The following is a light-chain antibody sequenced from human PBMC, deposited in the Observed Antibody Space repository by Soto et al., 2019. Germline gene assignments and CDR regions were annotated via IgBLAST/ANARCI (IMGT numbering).Light chain of an antibody. J-gene: IGKJ4*01. V-gene: IGKV1-33*01. CDR2: DAS. CDR1: QDISNY. Sequence: DIQMTQSPSSLSASVGDRVTITCQASQDISNYLNWYQQKPGKAPKLLLFDASNMETGVPSRFSGSGSGTDFTFTISSLQPEDTATYYCQQYDNLSLTFGGGTKVEIK. CDR3: QQYDNLSLT.